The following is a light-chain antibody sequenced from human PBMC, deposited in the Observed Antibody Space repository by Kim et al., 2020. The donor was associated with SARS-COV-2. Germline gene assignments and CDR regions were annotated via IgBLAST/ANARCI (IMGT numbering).Light chain of an antibody. CDR3: QQRSNLWT. CDR1: QSVSGS. V-gene: IGKV3-11*01. J-gene: IGKJ2*02. Sequence: QSLSPGERATLADKASQSVSGSLAWYRQKPGQQPRLLIYDAYNSATGIPARFSGSGSGTDFTLSIGSLQPEDFAVYYCQQRSNLWTFGQGTKLAI. CDR2: DAY.